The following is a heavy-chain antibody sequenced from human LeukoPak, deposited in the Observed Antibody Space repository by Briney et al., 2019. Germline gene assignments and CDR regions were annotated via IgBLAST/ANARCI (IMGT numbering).Heavy chain of an antibody. CDR1: GYTFTGYY. D-gene: IGHD6-13*01. CDR3: ARDYKSLSRIAAAGTYDY. Sequence: GASVKVSRKASGYTFTGYYMHWVRQAPGQGLEWMGRINPNSGGTNYAQKFQGRVTMTRDTSISTAYMELSRLRSDDTAVYYCARDYKSLSRIAAAGTYDYWGQGTLVTVSS. J-gene: IGHJ4*02. CDR2: INPNSGGT. V-gene: IGHV1-2*06.